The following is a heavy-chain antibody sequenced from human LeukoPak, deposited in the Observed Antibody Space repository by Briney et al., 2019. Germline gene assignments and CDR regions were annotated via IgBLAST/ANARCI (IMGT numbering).Heavy chain of an antibody. Sequence: GSLRLSCAASGFTFSSSLMHWVRQAPGKGLVLVSRIKSDGSSTVYADFVKGRFTISRDNIKNTLSLQMNSLRAEDTAVYYCASSLAYCGGDCHAAFDYWGQGTLVTVSS. CDR2: IKSDGSST. CDR3: ASSLAYCGGDCHAAFDY. J-gene: IGHJ4*02. D-gene: IGHD2-21*02. V-gene: IGHV3-74*01. CDR1: GFTFSSSL.